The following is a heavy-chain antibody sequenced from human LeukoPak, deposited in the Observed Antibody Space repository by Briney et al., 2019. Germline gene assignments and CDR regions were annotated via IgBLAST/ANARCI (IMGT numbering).Heavy chain of an antibody. V-gene: IGHV3-21*01. CDR2: ISSSSSYI. CDR3: ARGPAYCTNGVCYCDY. CDR1: GFTFSSYS. D-gene: IGHD2-8*01. J-gene: IGHJ4*02. Sequence: GSLRLSCAASGFTFSSYSMNWVRQAPGKGLEWVSSISSSSSYIYYADSVKGRFTISRDNAKNSLYLQMNSLRAEDTAVYYCARGPAYCTNGVCYCDYWGQGTLVTVSS.